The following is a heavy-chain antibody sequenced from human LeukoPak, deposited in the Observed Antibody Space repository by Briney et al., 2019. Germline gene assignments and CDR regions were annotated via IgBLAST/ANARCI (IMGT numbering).Heavy chain of an antibody. Sequence: GASVKVSCKASGYTFTGYYMHWVRQAPGQGLEWMGWINPNSGGTNYAQKFQGRVTMTRDTSICTAYMELSRLRSDDTAVYYCARGSFYSSGYYLHPIDYWGQGTLVTVSS. D-gene: IGHD3-22*01. V-gene: IGHV1-2*02. CDR2: INPNSGGT. CDR3: ARGSFYSSGYYLHPIDY. CDR1: GYTFTGYY. J-gene: IGHJ4*02.